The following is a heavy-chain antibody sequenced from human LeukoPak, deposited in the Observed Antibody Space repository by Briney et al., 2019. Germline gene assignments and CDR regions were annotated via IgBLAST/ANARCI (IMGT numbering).Heavy chain of an antibody. CDR1: GGSISSYY. J-gene: IGHJ4*02. V-gene: IGHV4-59*12. CDR3: ARGEDIVVVVAATPPYYFDY. Sequence: SETLSLTCTVSGGSISSYYWSWIRQPPGKGLEWIGYIYYSGSTYYNPSLKSRVTISEDTSKNQFSLKLSSVTAADTAVYYCARGEDIVVVVAATPPYYFDYWGQGTLVTVSS. CDR2: IYYSGST. D-gene: IGHD2-15*01.